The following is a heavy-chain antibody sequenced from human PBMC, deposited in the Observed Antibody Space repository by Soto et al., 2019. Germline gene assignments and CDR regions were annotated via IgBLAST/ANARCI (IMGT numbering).Heavy chain of an antibody. V-gene: IGHV3-53*01. CDR1: GFTVSSNY. J-gene: IGHJ4*02. D-gene: IGHD5-18*01. CDR2: IYSGGST. Sequence: EVQLVESGGGLIQPGGSLRLSCTASGFTVSSNYMSWVRQAPGKGLEWGSVIYSGGSTYYADSVTGRFTISRDSSKNTLYLQMNSLRAEDTAVYYCARFSGYPNYYFDYWGQGTLVTVSS. CDR3: ARFSGYPNYYFDY.